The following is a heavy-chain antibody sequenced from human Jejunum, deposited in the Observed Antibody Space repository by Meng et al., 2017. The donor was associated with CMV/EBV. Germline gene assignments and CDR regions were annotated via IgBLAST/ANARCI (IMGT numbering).Heavy chain of an antibody. Sequence: QLHLLKWAPVPLTPSVPLHLTCTRLGGSFIAYTWSWIRQAPGKGLEWIAEIDHLRRTNFNPSLKSRVSISRDTSRDQFSLRLNSVTAADTAVYYCATADEYAIKYWGQGTLVTVSS. CDR3: ATADEYAIKY. J-gene: IGHJ4*02. CDR2: IDHLRRT. CDR1: GGSFIAYT. D-gene: IGHD5-12*01. V-gene: IGHV4-34*01.